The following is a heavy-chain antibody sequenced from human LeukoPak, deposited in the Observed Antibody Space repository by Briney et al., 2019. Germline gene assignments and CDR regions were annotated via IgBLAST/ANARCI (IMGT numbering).Heavy chain of an antibody. CDR1: GFTFSSYG. Sequence: GGSLRLSRAASGFTFSSYGMHWVRQAPGKGLEWVAVISYDGSNKYYADSVKGRFTISRDNSKNTLYLQMNSLRAEGTAVYYCAKARGSSGWYGQYFQHWGQGTLVTVSS. V-gene: IGHV3-30*18. J-gene: IGHJ1*01. CDR3: AKARGSSGWYGQYFQH. D-gene: IGHD6-19*01. CDR2: ISYDGSNK.